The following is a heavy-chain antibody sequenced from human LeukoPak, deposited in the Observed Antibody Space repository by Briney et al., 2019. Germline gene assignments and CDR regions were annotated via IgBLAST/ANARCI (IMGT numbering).Heavy chain of an antibody. Sequence: ASVKVSCKASGYTFTSYGISWVRQAPGQGLEWMGWISAYNGNTNYAQKLQGRVTMTTDTSTSTAYMELRSLRSDDTAVYYCARWEVVPAAMAYYYYGMDVWGKGTTVTVSS. CDR1: GYTFTSYG. D-gene: IGHD2-2*01. J-gene: IGHJ6*04. V-gene: IGHV1-18*04. CDR2: ISAYNGNT. CDR3: ARWEVVPAAMAYYYYGMDV.